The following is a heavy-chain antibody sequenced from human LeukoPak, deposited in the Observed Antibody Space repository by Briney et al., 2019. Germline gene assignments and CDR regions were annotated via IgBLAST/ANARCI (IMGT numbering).Heavy chain of an antibody. CDR1: GYSFTNYY. V-gene: IGHV1-2*02. D-gene: IGHD6-19*01. CDR2: INPNSGGT. CDR3: APTQGSAWYFDY. J-gene: IGHJ4*02. Sequence: ASVKVSCKASGYSFTNYYVHWVRLAPGPRLEWMGWINPNSGGTNYSQKFQGRVIMTRDTSISTAYMELSRLRSDDTAVYYCAPTQGSAWYFDYWGQGTLVTVSS.